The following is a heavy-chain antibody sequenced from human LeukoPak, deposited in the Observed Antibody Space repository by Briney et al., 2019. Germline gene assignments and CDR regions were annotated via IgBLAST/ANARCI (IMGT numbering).Heavy chain of an antibody. J-gene: IGHJ3*02. D-gene: IGHD4-23*01. V-gene: IGHV3-30*02. CDR2: IRYDGSNK. Sequence: PGGSLRLSCAASGFTFSSYGMHWVRQAPGKRLEWVAFIRYDGSNKYYADSVKGRFTISRDNSKNTLYLQMNSLRAEDTAVYYCARDYGGNSGAFDIWGQGTMVTVSS. CDR1: GFTFSSYG. CDR3: ARDYGGNSGAFDI.